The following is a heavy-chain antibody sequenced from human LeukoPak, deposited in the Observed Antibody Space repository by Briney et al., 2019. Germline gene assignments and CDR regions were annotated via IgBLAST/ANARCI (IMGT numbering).Heavy chain of an antibody. J-gene: IGHJ5*02. CDR3: AIFDFLFGEIDNWFDP. Sequence: GESLKISCQGSGYNFTIYWIGWVRQLPGKGLEWMGIIYPGDSDTRYSPSFQGQVTISADKSISTAYLQWSSLKASDSAMYYCAIFDFLFGEIDNWFDPWGQGTQVTVSS. CDR2: IYPGDSDT. CDR1: GYNFTIYW. D-gene: IGHD3-16*01. V-gene: IGHV5-51*01.